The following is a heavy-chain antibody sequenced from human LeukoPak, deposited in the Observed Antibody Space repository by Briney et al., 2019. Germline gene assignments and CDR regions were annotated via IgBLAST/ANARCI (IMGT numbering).Heavy chain of an antibody. Sequence: SETLSLTCTVSGGSVSSGSNCWGWIRQPPGKGLEWIGYIYYSGSTNYNPSLKSRVTISVDTSKNQFSLRLISVTAADTAVYYCARGQGFGWYYFDYWGRGTLVTVSS. CDR2: IYYSGST. CDR3: ARGQGFGWYYFDY. V-gene: IGHV4-61*01. D-gene: IGHD6-19*01. J-gene: IGHJ4*02. CDR1: GGSVSSGSNC.